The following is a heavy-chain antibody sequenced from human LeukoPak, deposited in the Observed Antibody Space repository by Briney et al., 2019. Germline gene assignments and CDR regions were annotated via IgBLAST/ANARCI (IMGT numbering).Heavy chain of an antibody. CDR3: ATVYDSSATDAFDI. CDR1: GGSISSSSYY. J-gene: IGHJ3*02. CDR2: IYCSGST. Sequence: SETLSLTCTVSGGSISSSSYYWGWIRQPPGKGLEWIGSIYCSGSTYYNPSLKSRVTISVDTSKNQFSLKLSSVTAADTAVYYCATVYDSSATDAFDIWGQGTMVTVSS. V-gene: IGHV4-39*01. D-gene: IGHD3-22*01.